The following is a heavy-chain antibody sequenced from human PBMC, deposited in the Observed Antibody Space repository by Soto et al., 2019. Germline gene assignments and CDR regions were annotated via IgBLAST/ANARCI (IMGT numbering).Heavy chain of an antibody. CDR1: GYTFTSYG. V-gene: IGHV1-18*01. CDR3: ARVSMITFGGVIVRYYYYGMGV. Sequence: ASVKVSCKASGYTFTSYGISWVRQAPGQGLEWMGWISAYNGNTNYAQKLQGRVTMTTDTSTSTAYMELRSLRSDDTAVYYCARVSMITFGGVIVRYYYYGMGVWGQGTTVTVSS. J-gene: IGHJ6*02. D-gene: IGHD3-16*02. CDR2: ISAYNGNT.